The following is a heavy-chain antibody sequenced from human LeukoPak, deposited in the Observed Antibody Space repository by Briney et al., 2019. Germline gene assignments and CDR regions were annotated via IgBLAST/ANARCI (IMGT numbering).Heavy chain of an antibody. CDR3: ARGTSGNYYFFDY. D-gene: IGHD1-26*01. CDR2: INPYSGGT. V-gene: IGHV1-2*02. CDR1: GYSFTDFY. Sequence: ASVKVSCKASGYSFTDFYMHWVRRAPGQGLEWMGWINPYSGGTDYAQRFQGRVTMTRDTSISTVYMDLNRLTSDDTAVYYCARGTSGNYYFFDYWGQGTLVTVSS. J-gene: IGHJ4*02.